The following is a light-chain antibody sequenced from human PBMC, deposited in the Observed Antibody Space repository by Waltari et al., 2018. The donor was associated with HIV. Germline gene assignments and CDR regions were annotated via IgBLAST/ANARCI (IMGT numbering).Light chain of an antibody. CDR3: CSYAGRFSYV. CDR2: ETS. J-gene: IGLJ1*01. CDR1: IGAIGSYNL. V-gene: IGLV2-23*01. Sequence: QSALTQPTSVSASPGQSITIPCVGTIGAIGSYNLVSWYQVCPDMPPRLIIFETSERPAGISHRYSGSKSGSAASLTISRLQIEDEGDYFCCSYAGRFSYVFGSGTTVTV.